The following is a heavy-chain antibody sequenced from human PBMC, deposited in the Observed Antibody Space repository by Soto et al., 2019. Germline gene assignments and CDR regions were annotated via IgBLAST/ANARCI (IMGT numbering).Heavy chain of an antibody. V-gene: IGHV4-59*01. Sequence: SETLSLTCKVSGGSISSYYWSWIRRPPGKVLEWIGYIYNSGSTHSNPSLQSRVTISVDTSKNQFSLKLSSVTAADTGIYYCARARITMVREVIKYNMDVWGQGTTVTVSS. D-gene: IGHD3-10*01. CDR2: IYNSGST. CDR3: ARARITMVREVIKYNMDV. J-gene: IGHJ6*02. CDR1: GGSISSYY.